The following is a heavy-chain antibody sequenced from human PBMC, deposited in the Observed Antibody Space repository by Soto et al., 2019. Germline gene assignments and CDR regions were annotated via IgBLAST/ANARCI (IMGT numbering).Heavy chain of an antibody. Sequence: GGSLRLSCAASGFTFSSYSMNWVRQAPGKGLEWVSSISSSSSYIYYADSMKGRFTISRDNAKNSLYLQMNSLRAKDTAVYYCARLGGYCSGGSCPYGMDVWGQGTTVTVSS. D-gene: IGHD2-15*01. CDR1: GFTFSSYS. CDR2: ISSSSSYI. J-gene: IGHJ6*02. V-gene: IGHV3-21*01. CDR3: ARLGGYCSGGSCPYGMDV.